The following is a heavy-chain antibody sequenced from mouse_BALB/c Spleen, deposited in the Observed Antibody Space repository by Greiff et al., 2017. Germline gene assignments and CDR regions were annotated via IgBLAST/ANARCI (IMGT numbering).Heavy chain of an antibody. V-gene: IGHV3-2*02. Sequence: EVQLQQSGPGLVKPSQSLSLTCTVTGYSITSDYAWNWIRQFPGNKLEWMGYISYSGSTSYNPSLKSRISITRDTSKNQFFLQLNSVTTEDTATYYCARGNYRYQGYFDVWGAGTTVTVSS. CDR1: GYSITSDYA. CDR3: ARGNYRYQGYFDV. CDR2: ISYSGST. J-gene: IGHJ1*01. D-gene: IGHD2-14*01.